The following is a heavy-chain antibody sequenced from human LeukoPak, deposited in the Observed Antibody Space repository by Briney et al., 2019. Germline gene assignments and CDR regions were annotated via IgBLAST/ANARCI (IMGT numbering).Heavy chain of an antibody. V-gene: IGHV4-39*07. CDR2: IYYSGST. CDR3: ARDVLLWFGELSGAFDI. D-gene: IGHD3-10*01. J-gene: IGHJ3*02. Sequence: SETLSLTCTVSGGSISSSSYYWAWIRQPPGKGLEWIGSIYYSGSTYYNPSLKSRVTISVDTSKNQFSLKLSSVTAADTAVYYCARDVLLWFGELSGAFDIWGQGTMVTVSS. CDR1: GGSISSSSYY.